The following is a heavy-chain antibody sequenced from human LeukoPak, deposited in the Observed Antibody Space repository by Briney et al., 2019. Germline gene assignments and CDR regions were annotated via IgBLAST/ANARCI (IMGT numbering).Heavy chain of an antibody. J-gene: IGHJ4*02. CDR1: GFTFNSCA. V-gene: IGHV3-23*01. CDR2: TSDRGDYT. D-gene: IGHD1-26*01. CDR3: AKKAQYNGNYPLDY. Sequence: PGGSLKLSCAASGFTFNSCAMTWVRQAPGKGLEWVSGTSDRGDYTYYADSVKGRFTISRDNSKNTLYLQMNSLRAEDTALYFCAKKAQYNGNYPLDYWGQGTLVTVSS.